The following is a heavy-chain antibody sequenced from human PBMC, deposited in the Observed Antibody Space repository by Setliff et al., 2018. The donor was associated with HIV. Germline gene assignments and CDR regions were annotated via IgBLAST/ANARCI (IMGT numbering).Heavy chain of an antibody. V-gene: IGHV3-23*01. J-gene: IGHJ3*02. D-gene: IGHD3-10*01. Sequence: GGSLRLSCAASGFTFSTYAMGWVRQAPGKGLEWVSTIGAAGYPTHYAESVKGRFTISKDNSQNALYLQMNSLTDEDTAVYYCAKVFAFGVDGFDIWGQGTMVTVSS. CDR3: AKVFAFGVDGFDI. CDR1: GFTFSTYA. CDR2: IGAAGYPT.